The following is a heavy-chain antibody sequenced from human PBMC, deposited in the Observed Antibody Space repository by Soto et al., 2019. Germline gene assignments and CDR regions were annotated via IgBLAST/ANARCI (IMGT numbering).Heavy chain of an antibody. CDR2: INHSGGT. CDR1: GGSISTTSYF. V-gene: IGHV4-39*02. J-gene: IGHJ4*02. Sequence: QLQLQESGPGLVRPSETLSLTCTVSGGSISTTSYFWGWIRQPPGKELDWNGSINHSGGTFYNPSLKNRITMFVDTSKNRCSLNLSSVTATDTARYDCARSVAGTYYSAFDYWGLGTLITVSS. D-gene: IGHD3-10*01. CDR3: ARSVAGTYYSAFDY.